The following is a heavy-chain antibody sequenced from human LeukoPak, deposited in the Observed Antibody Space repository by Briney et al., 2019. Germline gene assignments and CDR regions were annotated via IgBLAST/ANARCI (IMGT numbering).Heavy chain of an antibody. J-gene: IGHJ6*03. CDR1: GGSISNNNYY. CDR3: GGGNFYYMDV. V-gene: IGHV4-39*01. Sequence: SETLSLTCTLSGGSISNNNYYWGWIRPPPGKGLEWIGTIYYSGTTYYGPSLKSRVTIYVDTSKNQFSLRVSSATAADTAVYYCGGGNFYYMDVWGKGTTVTVSS. CDR2: IYYSGTT. D-gene: IGHD2-15*01.